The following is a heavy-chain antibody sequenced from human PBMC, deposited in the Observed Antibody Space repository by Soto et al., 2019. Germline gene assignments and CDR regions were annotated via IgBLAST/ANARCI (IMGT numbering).Heavy chain of an antibody. D-gene: IGHD5-12*01. Sequence: QLQLQESGSGLVKPSQTLSLTCAVSGGSISSGGYSWSWIRQPPGKGLEWIGYIYHSGSTYYNPSLKIRGTIAVDSTKNQFSLKLSSVTAADTAVYYCAAGGGLPRYYWGQGTLVTVSS. V-gene: IGHV4-30-2*01. J-gene: IGHJ4*02. CDR2: IYHSGST. CDR1: GGSISSGGYS. CDR3: AAGGGLPRYY.